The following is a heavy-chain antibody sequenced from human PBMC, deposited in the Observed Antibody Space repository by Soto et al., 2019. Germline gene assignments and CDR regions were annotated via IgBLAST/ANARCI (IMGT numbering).Heavy chain of an antibody. Sequence: ASVKVSCKASGYTFTSYGISWVRQAPGQGLEWMGWISAYNGNTNYAQKPQGRVTMTTDTSTSTAYMELRSLRSDDTAVYYCARGPRNSYYDFWSGYFSFDYWGQGTLVTVSS. CDR1: GYTFTSYG. CDR3: ARGPRNSYYDFWSGYFSFDY. CDR2: ISAYNGNT. V-gene: IGHV1-18*01. D-gene: IGHD3-3*01. J-gene: IGHJ4*02.